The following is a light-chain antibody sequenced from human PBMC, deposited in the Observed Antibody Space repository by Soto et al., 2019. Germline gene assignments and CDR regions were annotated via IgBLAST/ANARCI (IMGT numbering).Light chain of an antibody. Sequence: EIVLTQSPATLSLSPGARATLSYRASQSVSSYLAWYQQKPGQAPRLLIYGASNRATGIPDRFSGSGSGTEFTLTISSLQSEDFAVYYCQQYNNWPPYTFGQGTKVDI. CDR1: QSVSSY. CDR2: GAS. CDR3: QQYNNWPPYT. V-gene: IGKV3D-15*01. J-gene: IGKJ1*01.